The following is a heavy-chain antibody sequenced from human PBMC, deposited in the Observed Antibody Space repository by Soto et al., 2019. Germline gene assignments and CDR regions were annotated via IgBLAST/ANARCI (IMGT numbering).Heavy chain of an antibody. CDR2: ISSSSTYI. D-gene: IGHD2-15*01. J-gene: IGHJ5*02. CDR1: GFTFSSYS. V-gene: IGHV3-21*01. Sequence: EVQLVESGGGLVKPGGSLRLSCAASGFTFSSYSMNWVRQAPGKGLEWVSSISSSSTYIYYADSVKGRCSISRDNAKNSLYLQMNSLRAEDTALYYCARTIYCSGSTCYNNWFDPWGQGTLVTVSS. CDR3: ARTIYCSGSTCYNNWFDP.